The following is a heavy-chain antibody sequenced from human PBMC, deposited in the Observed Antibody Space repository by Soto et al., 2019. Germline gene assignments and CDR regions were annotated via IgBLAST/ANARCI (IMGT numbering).Heavy chain of an antibody. Sequence: ASVKVSCKASGYGFTTYYMHWVRQAPGQGLEWMGMINPSRGTISYAQKFQGRVTMTRDTSTSTVYMELSSLTSEDTAVYYCARKSTGSYDWWGQGTLVTVSS. CDR3: ARKSTGSYDW. J-gene: IGHJ5*01. V-gene: IGHV1-46*01. CDR1: GYGFTTYY. CDR2: INPSRGTI.